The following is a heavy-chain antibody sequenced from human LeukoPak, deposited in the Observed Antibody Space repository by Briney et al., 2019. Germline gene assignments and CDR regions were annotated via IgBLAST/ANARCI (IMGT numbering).Heavy chain of an antibody. CDR3: ARVYRKDVYNFDGFDI. CDR1: SGSINSDGYY. Sequence: SETLSLTCTVSSGSINSDGYYWSWIRQPAGKGLEWIGRVYSSGSANYSPSLKSRVITSIDTSKNQFSLRLSSVTAADTAVYYCARVYRKDVYNFDGFDIWGQGTMVTVS. J-gene: IGHJ3*02. CDR2: VYSSGSA. D-gene: IGHD5-24*01. V-gene: IGHV4-61*02.